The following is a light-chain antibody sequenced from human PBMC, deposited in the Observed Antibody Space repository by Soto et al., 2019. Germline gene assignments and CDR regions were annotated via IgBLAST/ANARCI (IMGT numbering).Light chain of an antibody. J-gene: IGKJ4*01. CDR2: GAS. CDR1: QSVSSY. V-gene: IGKV3-15*01. CDR3: QHYNNWIAS. Sequence: IGLIPSPGTLVLSPGERDPLSRRASQSVSSYLAWYQQKPGQAPRLLIYGASTRATGIPVRFSGSGSGTEFTLTISSLQSEDFAVYYCQHYNNWIASFGGGTKVDIK.